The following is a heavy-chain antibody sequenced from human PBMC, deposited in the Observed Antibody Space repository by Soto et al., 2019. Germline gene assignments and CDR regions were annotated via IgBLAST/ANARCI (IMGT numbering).Heavy chain of an antibody. Sequence: ASVKVSCKASGYTFTSYGISWVRQAPGQGLEWMGWISAYNGNTNYAQKLQGRVTMTTDTSTSTAYMELRSLRSDDTAVYYCGRYYDSSGYKNWFAPWGQGTLVTVSS. J-gene: IGHJ5*02. CDR3: GRYYDSSGYKNWFAP. CDR2: ISAYNGNT. D-gene: IGHD3-22*01. CDR1: GYTFTSYG. V-gene: IGHV1-18*01.